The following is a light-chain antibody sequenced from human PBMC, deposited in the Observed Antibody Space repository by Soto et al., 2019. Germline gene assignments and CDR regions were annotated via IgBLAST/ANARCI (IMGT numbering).Light chain of an antibody. CDR3: QQYGNLRAT. CDR1: QDISYY. Sequence: DIQMTQPASSLSASVGDRVTITCQASQDISYYLNWYQQKPGKAPKVLIYDASNLERGVPSRFSGSGSGTDFSLTINNLQPEDIATYYCQQYGNLRATFGPGTKLEIK. J-gene: IGKJ2*01. V-gene: IGKV1-33*01. CDR2: DAS.